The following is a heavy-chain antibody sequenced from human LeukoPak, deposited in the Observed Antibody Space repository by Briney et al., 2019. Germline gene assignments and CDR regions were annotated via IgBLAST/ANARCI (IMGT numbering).Heavy chain of an antibody. D-gene: IGHD1-26*01. Sequence: KPGESLKISCKGSGYSFTSYWIGWVRQMPGKGLEWMGIIYPGDSDTKYSPSFQGQVTISADKSITTAFLRWSSLKASDTAMYYCASSRIVGATDAFDIWGQGTMVNVSS. CDR1: GYSFTSYW. CDR2: IYPGDSDT. V-gene: IGHV5-51*01. J-gene: IGHJ3*02. CDR3: ASSRIVGATDAFDI.